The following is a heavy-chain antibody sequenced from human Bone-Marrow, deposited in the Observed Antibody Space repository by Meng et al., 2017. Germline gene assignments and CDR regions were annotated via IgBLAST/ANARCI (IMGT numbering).Heavy chain of an antibody. CDR2: ISYDGSNK. CDR3: AREPAAAGVDS. V-gene: IGHV3-30*01. D-gene: IGHD6-13*01. Sequence: GGSLRLSCAASGFTFSSYAMHWVRQAPGKGLEWVAVISYDGSNKYYADSVKGRFTISRDNSKNTLYRQMNSLIAEDTAVYYCAREPAAAGVDSWGQGTLVTVSS. CDR1: GFTFSSYA. J-gene: IGHJ4*02.